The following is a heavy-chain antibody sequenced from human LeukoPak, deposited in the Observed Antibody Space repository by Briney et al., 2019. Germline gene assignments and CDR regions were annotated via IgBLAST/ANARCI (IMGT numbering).Heavy chain of an antibody. CDR2: ISSSSSYI. CDR1: GFTFSSYS. CDR3: AIEYRTGAFDI. D-gene: IGHD1-14*01. Sequence: GGSLRLSCAASGFTFSSYSMNWVRQAPGKGLEWVSSISSSSSYIYYADSVKGRFTISRDNAKNSLYLQMNSLRAEDTAVYYCAIEYRTGAFDIWGQGTMVTVSS. J-gene: IGHJ3*02. V-gene: IGHV3-21*04.